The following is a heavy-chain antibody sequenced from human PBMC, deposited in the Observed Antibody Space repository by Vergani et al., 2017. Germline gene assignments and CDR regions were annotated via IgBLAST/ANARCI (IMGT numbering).Heavy chain of an antibody. CDR3: TRDRAAEYFQH. J-gene: IGHJ1*01. V-gene: IGHV3-49*05. Sequence: EVQLVESGGGLVKPGGSLRLSCTASGFTFGDYAMSWFRQAPGKGLEWVGFIRSKAYGGTTEYAASVTGRFTISRDDAKSIAYLQMNSLKTEDTAVYYCTRDRAAEYFQHWGQGTLVTVSS. CDR1: GFTFGDYA. CDR2: IRSKAYGGTT.